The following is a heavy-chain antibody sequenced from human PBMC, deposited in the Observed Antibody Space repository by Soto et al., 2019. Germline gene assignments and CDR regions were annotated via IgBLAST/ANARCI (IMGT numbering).Heavy chain of an antibody. CDR2: IKQDGSEK. V-gene: IGHV3-7*01. D-gene: IGHD6-19*01. J-gene: IGHJ6*03. CDR3: ARDDSGRYYYYMEV. CDR1: GFIFSSYW. Sequence: GGSLRLSCAASGFIFSSYWMSWVRQAPGKGLEWVANIKQDGSEKYYVDSVKGRFTISRDNAKNSLYLQMNSLRAEDTAVYYCARDDSGRYYYYMEVWGKGTTVTLSS.